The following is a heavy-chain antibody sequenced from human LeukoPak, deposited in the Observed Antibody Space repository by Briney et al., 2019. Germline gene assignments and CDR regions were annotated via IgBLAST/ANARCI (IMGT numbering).Heavy chain of an antibody. CDR1: GGSFSGYY. J-gene: IGHJ6*04. V-gene: IGHV4-34*01. CDR3: ARTSDIVVVPAAYGMDV. Sequence: SETLSLTCAVYGGSFSGYYWSWIRQPPGKGLDWIGGINHSGSTNYNPSLKSRVIISVDTSKNQFSLKLSSVTAADTAVYYCARTSDIVVVPAAYGMDVWGKGTTVTVSS. D-gene: IGHD2-2*01. CDR2: INHSGST.